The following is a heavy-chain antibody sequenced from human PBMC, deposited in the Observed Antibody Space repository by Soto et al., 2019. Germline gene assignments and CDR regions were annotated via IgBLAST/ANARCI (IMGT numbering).Heavy chain of an antibody. CDR1: EFTFSNYA. CDR2: ISYGGGTA. J-gene: IGHJ4*02. CDR3: AKNPGYYYDSTGYHFDY. D-gene: IGHD3-22*01. V-gene: IGHV3-23*01. Sequence: GGSLRLSCAASEFTFSNYAMSWVRQAPGKGLEWVSAISYGGGTAYYADSVKGRFTISRDNSKNTLYLQMNSLRAEDTAVYYCAKNPGYYYDSTGYHFDYWGQGTLVTVSS.